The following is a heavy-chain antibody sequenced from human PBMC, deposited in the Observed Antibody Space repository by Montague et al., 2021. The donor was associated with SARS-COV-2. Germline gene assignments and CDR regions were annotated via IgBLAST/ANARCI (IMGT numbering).Heavy chain of an antibody. CDR1: DGSFSDYS. V-gene: IGHV4-34*01. D-gene: IGHD2-2*01. J-gene: IGHJ4*02. CDR3: ARLAPERHCSVATCSPH. CDR2: INHRGST. Sequence: SETLSLTCAVYDGSFSDYSWTWIRQPPGKGLEWIGEINHRGSTNYNPSLRSRVTISVDKSKNQFSLTLTSATAADTAMYYCARLAPERHCSVATCSPHWGQGILVTVSS.